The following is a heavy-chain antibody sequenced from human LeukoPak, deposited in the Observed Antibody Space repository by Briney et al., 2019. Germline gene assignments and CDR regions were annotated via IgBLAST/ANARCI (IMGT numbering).Heavy chain of an antibody. J-gene: IGHJ5*02. CDR2: INYNGST. Sequence: SETLSLTCTVSGGSISSSIYFWGWIRHPPGKGLEWIGSINYNGSTYDNPPLKSRVTTSVDTSNNQFSLKLSSVTAADTAVYYCARGVVPAAIWQNWFDPWGQGTLVIVSS. CDR3: ARGVVPAAIWQNWFDP. V-gene: IGHV4-39*07. D-gene: IGHD2-2*01. CDR1: GGSISSSIYF.